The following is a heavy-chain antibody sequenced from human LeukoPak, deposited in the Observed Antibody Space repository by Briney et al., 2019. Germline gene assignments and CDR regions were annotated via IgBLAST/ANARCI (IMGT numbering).Heavy chain of an antibody. D-gene: IGHD6-13*01. V-gene: IGHV5-51*01. CDR2: IYPGDSDT. J-gene: IGHJ4*02. CDR1: GYSFATYW. Sequence: GASLKISCKGSGYSFATYWIGWVRQKPGKGLEWMGTIYPGDSDTRYSPSFQGQVTISADKSISTAYLQWSSLKASDTAMYYCARPSADSSSWFDFDYWGQGTLVTVSS. CDR3: ARPSADSSSWFDFDY.